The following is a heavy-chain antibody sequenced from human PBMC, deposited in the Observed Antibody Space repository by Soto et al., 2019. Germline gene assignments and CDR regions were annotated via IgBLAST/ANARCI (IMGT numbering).Heavy chain of an antibody. D-gene: IGHD3-10*01. CDR1: GGTFSSYA. V-gene: IGHV1-69*13. CDR3: ARVRAGPITMVRGVTVRAFDI. Sequence: SVKVSCEASGGTFSSYAISWVRQAPGQGLEWMGGIIPIFGTANYAQKFQGRVTITADESTSTAYMELSSLRSEDTAVYYCARVRAGPITMVRGVTVRAFDIWGQGTMVTVSS. CDR2: IIPIFGTA. J-gene: IGHJ3*02.